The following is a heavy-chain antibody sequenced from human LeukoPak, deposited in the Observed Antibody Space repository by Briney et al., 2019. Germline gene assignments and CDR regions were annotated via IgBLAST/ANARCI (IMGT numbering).Heavy chain of an antibody. V-gene: IGHV4-59*01. CDR3: ARGVYIAAAQYGY. CDR1: GGSISSYY. CDR2: IYYSVTT. J-gene: IGHJ4*02. D-gene: IGHD6-13*01. Sequence: SETLSLTCTVSGGSISSYYWSWIRQPPGKGLEWIGYIYYSVTTNYNPSLKSRVTISVDTSKDQFSLKLSSVTAADTAVYYCARGVYIAAAQYGYWGQGTLVTVSS.